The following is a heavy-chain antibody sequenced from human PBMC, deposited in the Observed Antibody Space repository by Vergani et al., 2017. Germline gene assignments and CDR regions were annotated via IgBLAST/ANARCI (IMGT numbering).Heavy chain of an antibody. V-gene: IGHV3-33*01. D-gene: IGHD6-19*01. CDR1: GFTFSSYG. CDR3: ARDQEQWLVH. J-gene: IGHJ4*02. Sequence: QVQLVESGGGVVQPGRSLRLSCAASGFTFSSYGMHWVRQAPGKGLEWVAVIWYDGSNKYYADSVKGRFTISRDNSKHTLYLQMNSLKAEDTAVYYCARDQEQWLVHWGQGTLVTVSS. CDR2: IWYDGSNK.